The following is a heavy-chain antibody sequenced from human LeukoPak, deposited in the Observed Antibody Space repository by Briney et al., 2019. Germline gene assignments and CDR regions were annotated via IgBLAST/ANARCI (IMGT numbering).Heavy chain of an antibody. V-gene: IGHV4-59*08. Sequence: PSETPSLTCTVSGGSISSYYWSWIRQPPGKGLEWIGYIYYSGSTNYNPSLKSRVTISVDTSKNQFSLKLSSVTAADTAVYYCARHSSDVDTVWFDPWGQGTLVTVSS. CDR2: IYYSGST. J-gene: IGHJ5*02. CDR1: GGSISSYY. D-gene: IGHD5-18*01. CDR3: ARHSSDVDTVWFDP.